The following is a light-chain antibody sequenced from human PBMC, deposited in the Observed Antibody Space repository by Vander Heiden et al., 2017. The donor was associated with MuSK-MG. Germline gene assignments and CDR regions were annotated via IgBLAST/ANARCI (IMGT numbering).Light chain of an antibody. CDR3: QSYDSSLSGSHVV. J-gene: IGLJ2*01. Sequence: QSVLTQPPSVSAAPGQRVTISCTGSSSNIGAGYDVHWYQQLPGTAPKLLIYGNSNRPSGVPDRFSGSKSGTSASLAITGLQAEDEADYYCQSYDSSLSGSHVVFGGGTKLTVL. V-gene: IGLV1-40*01. CDR1: SSNIGAGYD. CDR2: GNS.